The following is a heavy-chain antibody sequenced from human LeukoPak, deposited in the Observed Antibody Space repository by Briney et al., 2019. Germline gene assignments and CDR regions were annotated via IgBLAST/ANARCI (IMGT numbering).Heavy chain of an antibody. CDR3: AREDTRSRYYYFYGMDV. Sequence: SETLSLTCTVSGGSISSGSYYFTWIRQPAGKGLEWIGSIYHTGITYDNPSLKSRVTISVDTSKNLLSLKLRSVTAADTAVYYCAREDTRSRYYYFYGMDVWGQGTTVTVSS. CDR1: GGSISSGSYY. CDR2: IYHTGIT. D-gene: IGHD5-18*01. J-gene: IGHJ6*02. V-gene: IGHV4-39*07.